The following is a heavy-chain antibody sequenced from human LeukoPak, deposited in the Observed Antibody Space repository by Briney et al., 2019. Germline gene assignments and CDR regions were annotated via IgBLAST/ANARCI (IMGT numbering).Heavy chain of an antibody. V-gene: IGHV3-23*01. CDR1: GFTFRNHG. J-gene: IGHJ4*02. CDR2: ISRSGDTA. CDR3: VKENREYYGSGSIPGEPFGS. Sequence: GGSLRLSCAASGFTFRNHGMHWVRQAPGKGLEWVSGISRSGDTAYYTKSAKGRFSISRDNSKNTVFLQMNTLTAEDTAVYYCVKENREYYGSGSIPGEPFGSWGQGTLVTVSS. D-gene: IGHD3-10*01.